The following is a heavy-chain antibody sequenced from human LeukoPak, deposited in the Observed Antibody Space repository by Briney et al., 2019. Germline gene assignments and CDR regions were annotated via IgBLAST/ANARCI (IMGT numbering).Heavy chain of an antibody. CDR2: IIPILGIA. CDR1: GGTLSSYG. Sequence: SVKVSCKASGGTLSSYGISWVRQAPGQGLEWMGRIIPILGIANYAQKFQGRVTITADKSTSTAYMELSSLRSEDTAVYYCAVWGSSGWFPFDYWGQGTLVTVSS. V-gene: IGHV1-69*04. J-gene: IGHJ4*02. D-gene: IGHD6-19*01. CDR3: AVWGSSGWFPFDY.